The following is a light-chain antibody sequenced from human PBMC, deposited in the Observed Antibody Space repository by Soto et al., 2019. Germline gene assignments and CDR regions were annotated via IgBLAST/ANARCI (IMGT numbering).Light chain of an antibody. CDR2: DVS. J-gene: IGLJ1*01. CDR3: SSHTSSSTSYV. CDR1: ISDVGGYNY. V-gene: IGLV2-14*01. Sequence: QSVLTHPASVSGSPGQSITISCTGTISDVGGYNYVSWYQQHPGKAPKLMIYDVSNRPSGVSNRFTGSKSANTASLTISGLQAEDEADYYCSSHTSSSTSYVFGTGTKVTVL.